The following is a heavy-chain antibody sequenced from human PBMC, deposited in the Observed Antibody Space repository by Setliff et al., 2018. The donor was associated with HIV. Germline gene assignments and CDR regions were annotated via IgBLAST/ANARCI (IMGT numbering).Heavy chain of an antibody. CDR1: GYTFTSYG. Sequence: ASVKVSCKASGYTFTSYGISWVRQAPGQGLEWMGWISAYNGNTNYAQKLQGRVTMTTDTSTSTAYMELRSLRSDDMAVYYCARDRGIRRFGEVAFDIWGQGTMVTVSS. V-gene: IGHV1-18*03. J-gene: IGHJ3*02. D-gene: IGHD3-10*01. CDR3: ARDRGIRRFGEVAFDI. CDR2: ISAYNGNT.